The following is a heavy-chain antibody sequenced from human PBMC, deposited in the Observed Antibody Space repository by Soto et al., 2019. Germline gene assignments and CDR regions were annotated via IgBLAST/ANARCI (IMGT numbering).Heavy chain of an antibody. Sequence: QVQLVQSGAEVKKPGSSVKVSCKASGGTFSSYAISWVRQAPGQGLEWMGGIIPIFGTANYAQKFQGRVTITADESTSTAYMELSSLRSEDTAVYYWATAKEYGSGSYPKNNAFDIWGQGTMVTFSS. CDR3: ATAKEYGSGSYPKNNAFDI. CDR1: GGTFSSYA. CDR2: IIPIFGTA. D-gene: IGHD3-10*01. V-gene: IGHV1-69*01. J-gene: IGHJ3*02.